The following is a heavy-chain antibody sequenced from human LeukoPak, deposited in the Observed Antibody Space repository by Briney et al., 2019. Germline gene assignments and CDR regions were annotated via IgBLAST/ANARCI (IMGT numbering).Heavy chain of an antibody. Sequence: SGPTLVNPTQTLTLTCTFSVFSLSTSGVGVGWIRQPPGKALEWLALIYWDDDKRYSPSLKSRLTITKDTSKNQVVLTTTNMDPVDTATYYCAHWIHTIASTGFDYWGQGTLVTVSS. V-gene: IGHV2-5*02. J-gene: IGHJ4*02. CDR3: AHWIHTIASTGFDY. CDR1: VFSLSTSGVG. CDR2: IYWDDDK. D-gene: IGHD5-18*01.